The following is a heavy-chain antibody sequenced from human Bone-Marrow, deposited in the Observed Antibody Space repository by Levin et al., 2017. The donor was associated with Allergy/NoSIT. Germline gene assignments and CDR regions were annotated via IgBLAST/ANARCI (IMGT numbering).Heavy chain of an antibody. CDR2: ISGSGGST. CDR3: AKDSHVDTAMVTGY. CDR1: GFTFSSYA. D-gene: IGHD5-18*01. V-gene: IGHV3-23*01. J-gene: IGHJ4*02. Sequence: GESLKISCAASGFTFSSYAMSWVRQAPGKGLEWVSAISGSGGSTYYADSVKGRFTISRDNSKNTLYLQMNSLRAEDTAVYYCAKDSHVDTAMVTGYWGQGTLVTVSS.